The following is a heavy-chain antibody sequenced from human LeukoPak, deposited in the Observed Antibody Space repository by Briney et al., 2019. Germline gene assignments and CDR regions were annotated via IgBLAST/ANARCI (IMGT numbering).Heavy chain of an antibody. CDR2: IYYGGST. D-gene: IGHD3-10*01. Sequence: SETLSLTCTVSGGSISSGSYYWGWIRQPPGKGLEWIGSIYYGGSTYYNPSLRSRVTISVDTSKNQFSLRLTSVTAADAAVYYCASQYYYGSGSYYNRVFDYWGQGTLVTVSS. CDR3: ASQYYYGSGSYYNRVFDY. V-gene: IGHV4-39*01. CDR1: GGSISSGSYY. J-gene: IGHJ4*02.